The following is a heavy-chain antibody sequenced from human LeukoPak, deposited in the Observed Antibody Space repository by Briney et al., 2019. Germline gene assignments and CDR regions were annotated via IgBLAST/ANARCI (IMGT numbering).Heavy chain of an antibody. V-gene: IGHV3-53*01. CDR2: IYSGGST. D-gene: IGHD1-26*01. J-gene: IGHJ4*02. Sequence: GGSLRLSCAASGFTVSSNYMSWVRQAPGKGLEWVSVIYSGGSTYYADSVKGRFTISRDNSKNTLYLQMNSLRAEDTAVYYCARERRYSGSYYFDYWGQGTLVTVSS. CDR3: ARERRYSGSYYFDY. CDR1: GFTVSSNY.